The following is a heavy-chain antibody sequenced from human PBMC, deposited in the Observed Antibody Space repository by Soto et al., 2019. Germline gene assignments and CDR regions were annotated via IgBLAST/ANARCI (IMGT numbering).Heavy chain of an antibody. CDR3: ARSRLRFLEWSPSDY. V-gene: IGHV1-18*01. J-gene: IGHJ4*02. Sequence: ASVQVSCQDSGYTFTSYGLSWLRHATRRGLEWMGWISGYNAKTNYAQKFQGRVTMTTDTSTRTAYLELRSLRSDDTAVYYFARSRLRFLEWSPSDYWGQGTVVTVSS. CDR2: ISGYNAKT. CDR1: GYTFTSYG. D-gene: IGHD3-3*01.